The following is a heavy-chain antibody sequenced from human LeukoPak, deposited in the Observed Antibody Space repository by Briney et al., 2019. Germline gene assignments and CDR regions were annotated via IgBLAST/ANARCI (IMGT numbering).Heavy chain of an antibody. CDR1: GGSISNYY. D-gene: IGHD3-22*01. V-gene: IGHV4-4*07. CDR2: IYTSGST. CDR3: ARESGYYYDTSGYTFDY. J-gene: IGHJ4*02. Sequence: SETLYLTCNASGGSISNYYWSWIRQSAGKGLEWIGRIYTSGSTNYNPSLKSRVSMSVDTSKNQFSLRLRSVTAADTAVYYCARESGYYYDTSGYTFDYWGQGILVTVSS.